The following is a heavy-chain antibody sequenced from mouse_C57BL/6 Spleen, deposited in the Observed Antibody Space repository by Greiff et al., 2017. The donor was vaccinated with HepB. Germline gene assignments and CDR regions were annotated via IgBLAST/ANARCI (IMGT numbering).Heavy chain of an antibody. CDR1: GYSITSGYY. V-gene: IGHV3-6*01. Sequence: EVKLMESGPGLVKPSQSLSLTCSVTGYSITSGYYWNWIRQFPGNKLEWMGYISYDGSNNYNPSLKNRISITRDTSKNQFFLKLNSVTTEDTATYYCARWRAYDSYYYAMDYWGQGTSVTVSS. CDR2: ISYDGSN. D-gene: IGHD2-4*01. J-gene: IGHJ4*01. CDR3: ARWRAYDSYYYAMDY.